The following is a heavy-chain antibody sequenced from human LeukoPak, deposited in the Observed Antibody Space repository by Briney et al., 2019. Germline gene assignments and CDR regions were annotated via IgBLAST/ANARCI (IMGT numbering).Heavy chain of an antibody. J-gene: IGHJ2*01. CDR1: EFNVSNNY. D-gene: IGHD4-23*01. CDR3: APFYGGFANHWHFDL. V-gene: IGHV3-53*01. Sequence: GGSLRLSCVASEFNVSNNYVSWVRQAPGKGREWGSVMYGSGARYYAASMNGRFTISRDNSKNTLYLQMNSLRGDDTAVYYCAPFYGGFANHWHFDLWGRGTLVTVSS. CDR2: MYGSGAR.